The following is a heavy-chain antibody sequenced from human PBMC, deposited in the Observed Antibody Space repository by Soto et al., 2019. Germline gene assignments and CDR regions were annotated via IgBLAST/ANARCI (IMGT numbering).Heavy chain of an antibody. CDR3: AREGWAPTRTPNPVYCSSTSCYYYYYGMDV. CDR1: GYTFTSYY. CDR2: INPSGGST. V-gene: IGHV1-46*01. D-gene: IGHD2-2*01. J-gene: IGHJ6*02. Sequence: ASVKVSCKASGYTFTSYYMHWVRQAPGQGLEWMGIINPSGGSTSYAQKFQGRVTMTRDTSTSTVYMELSSLRSEDTAVYYCAREGWAPTRTPNPVYCSSTSCYYYYYGMDVWGQGTTVTVSS.